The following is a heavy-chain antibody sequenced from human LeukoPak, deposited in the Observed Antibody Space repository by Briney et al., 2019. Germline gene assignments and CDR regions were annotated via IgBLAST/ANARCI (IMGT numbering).Heavy chain of an antibody. Sequence: GGSLRLSCAASGFTVSSNYMSWVRQAPGKGLEWFSVIYSGGSTYYADSVKGRFTISRDNSKNTLYLQMNSLRAEDTAVYYCARDLSRYYGMDVWGQGTTVTVSS. CDR1: GFTVSSNY. J-gene: IGHJ6*02. D-gene: IGHD3-16*01. CDR3: ARDLSRYYGMDV. CDR2: IYSGGST. V-gene: IGHV3-66*01.